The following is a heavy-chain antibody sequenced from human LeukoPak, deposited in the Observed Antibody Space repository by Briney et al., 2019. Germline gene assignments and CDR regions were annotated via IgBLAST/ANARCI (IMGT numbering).Heavy chain of an antibody. Sequence: GGSLRLSCAGSGFTFSTYSMNWVRQAPGKGLEWVSYISSSSTTIYYADSVKGRFTISRDNAKNSLYLQMNSLRAEDTAVYYCATSLPGYYGSGSYYGPGDYWGQGTLVTVSS. D-gene: IGHD3-10*01. CDR2: ISSSSTTI. CDR3: ATSLPGYYGSGSYYGPGDY. J-gene: IGHJ4*02. CDR1: GFTFSTYS. V-gene: IGHV3-48*01.